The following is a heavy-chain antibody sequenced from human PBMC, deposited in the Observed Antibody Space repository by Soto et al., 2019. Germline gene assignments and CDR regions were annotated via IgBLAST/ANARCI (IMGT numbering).Heavy chain of an antibody. D-gene: IGHD1-1*01. CDR1: GFTFDTYA. Sequence: GRSLRLSCAGSGFTFDTYAMGWVRQAPGRGLVWISAISRSGATTYFADSVAGRFTISRDNSNNFVYLQMKSLRDDDTAIYYCAKDRFISWHDPPYYIDYWGQGTLVTVSS. CDR3: AKDRFISWHDPPYYIDY. CDR2: ISRSGATT. V-gene: IGHV3-23*01. J-gene: IGHJ4*02.